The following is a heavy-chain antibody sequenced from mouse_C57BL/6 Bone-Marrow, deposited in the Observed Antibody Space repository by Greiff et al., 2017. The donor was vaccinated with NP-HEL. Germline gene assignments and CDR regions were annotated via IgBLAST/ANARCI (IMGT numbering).Heavy chain of an antibody. CDR1: GYSITSGYY. CDR3: ARENYYYGVDY. Sequence: VQLKESGPGLVKPSQSLSLTCSVTGYSITSGYYWNWIRQFPGNKLEWMGYISYDGSNNYNPSLKNRISITRDTSKNQFFLKLNSVTTEDTATYYCARENYYYGVDYWGQGTSVTVSS. CDR2: ISYDGSN. V-gene: IGHV3-6*01. J-gene: IGHJ4*01.